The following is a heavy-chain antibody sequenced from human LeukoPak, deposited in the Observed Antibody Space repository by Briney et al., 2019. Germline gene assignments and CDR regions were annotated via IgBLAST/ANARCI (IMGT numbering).Heavy chain of an antibody. CDR2: IKQDGSEK. CDR3: ARDPDQSIAAFVNWFDP. CDR1: GLTFSSYW. J-gene: IGHJ5*02. D-gene: IGHD6-6*01. Sequence: GGSLRLSCAVSGLTFSSYWMTWVRQAPGKGLEWVANIKQDGSEKNYVDSVKGRFTISRDNAKNSLYLQMNSLRAEDTAVYYCARDPDQSIAAFVNWFDPWGQGTLDTVSS. V-gene: IGHV3-7*03.